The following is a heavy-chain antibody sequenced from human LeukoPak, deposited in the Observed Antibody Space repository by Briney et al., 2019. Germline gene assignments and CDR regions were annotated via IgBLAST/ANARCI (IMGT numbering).Heavy chain of an antibody. V-gene: IGHV4-39*01. CDR3: ARIGADILTGFNFDY. CDR1: GGSISSSSYY. Sequence: SETLSLTCTVSGGSISSSSYYWGWIRQPPGKGLEWIGSIYYSGSTYYNPSLKSRVTLSVDTSKNQFSLKLSSVTAADTAVYYCARIGADILTGFNFDYWGQGTLVTVSS. CDR2: IYYSGST. J-gene: IGHJ4*02. D-gene: IGHD3-9*01.